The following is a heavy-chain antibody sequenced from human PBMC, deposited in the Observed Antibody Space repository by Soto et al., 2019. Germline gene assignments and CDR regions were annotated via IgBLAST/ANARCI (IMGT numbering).Heavy chain of an antibody. Sequence: SGTLSLTCTVSGGSVRSSTYYWGWIRQDPGKGLEWIASIYYSGTTYYNPSFKSRVTMSVGTSKSQFSLKLSSVTAADTAVYYCARTSRFDSWGQGTLVTVSS. CDR2: IYYSGTT. CDR3: ARTSRFDS. J-gene: IGHJ4*02. D-gene: IGHD6-6*01. CDR1: GGSVRSSTYY. V-gene: IGHV4-39*01.